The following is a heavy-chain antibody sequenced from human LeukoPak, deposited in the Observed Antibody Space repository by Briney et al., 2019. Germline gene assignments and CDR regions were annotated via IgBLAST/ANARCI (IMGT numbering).Heavy chain of an antibody. Sequence: SETLSLTCSVSGGSITDDNYYRLWIRQPPGKGLEWIGSIYSGGSTYYTPSLKSRVSIAVGTSKQFSLRMNSVTAADTAVYYCARGETLGTKLSSGWYPVAYWGQGTLVTVSS. CDR1: GGSITDDNYY. D-gene: IGHD6-19*01. CDR3: ARGETLGTKLSSGWYPVAY. CDR2: IYSGGST. V-gene: IGHV4-39*01. J-gene: IGHJ4*02.